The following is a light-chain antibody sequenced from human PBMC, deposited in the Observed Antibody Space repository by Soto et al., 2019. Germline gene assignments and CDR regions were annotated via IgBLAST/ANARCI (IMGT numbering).Light chain of an antibody. CDR1: QGIGDN. CDR2: DTS. CDR3: QHYNKWPLT. V-gene: IGKV3-15*01. Sequence: EVVMRQSPVTLSVSPGESATLSCRASQGIGDNLAWYQHKPGQTPRLLIYDTSTRAAGVPARFSGSRSGTEFTLTISSLQSEDFAVYYCQHYNKWPLTFGRGTKVEIK. J-gene: IGKJ4*01.